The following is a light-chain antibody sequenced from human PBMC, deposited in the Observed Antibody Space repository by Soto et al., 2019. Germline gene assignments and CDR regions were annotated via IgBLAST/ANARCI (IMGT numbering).Light chain of an antibody. CDR2: AAS. V-gene: IGKV1-27*01. CDR3: QKYNSASWT. J-gene: IGKJ1*01. Sequence: DIQMTQSPSSLSASVGDRVTITCRASQGISNYLAWYQQKPGKVPKLLIYAASTLQSGVPSRFSGSGSATYFTLTISSLQPEDVATYYYQKYNSASWTFGQGTKVEIK. CDR1: QGISNY.